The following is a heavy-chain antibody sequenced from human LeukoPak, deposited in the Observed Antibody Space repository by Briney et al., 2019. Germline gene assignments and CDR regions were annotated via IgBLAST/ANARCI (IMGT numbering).Heavy chain of an antibody. V-gene: IGHV4-34*01. D-gene: IGHD5-18*01. CDR2: INHSGST. Sequence: SEPLSLTCAVYGGSFRGYYWSWIRQPPGKGLEWIGEINHSGSTNYNPPLKSRVSISVDTSKNQFALKLSSVTAADTAVFYCARGRLKKGYGPFAYFDCYAMDVWGQGTTVTVSS. CDR3: ARGRLKKGYGPFAYFDCYAMDV. CDR1: GGSFRGYY. J-gene: IGHJ6*02.